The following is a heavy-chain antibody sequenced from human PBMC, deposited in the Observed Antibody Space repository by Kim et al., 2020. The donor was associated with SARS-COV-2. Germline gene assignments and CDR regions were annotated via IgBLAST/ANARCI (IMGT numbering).Heavy chain of an antibody. J-gene: IGHJ4*02. V-gene: IGHV1-69*04. CDR2: IIPILGIA. D-gene: IGHD3-22*01. Sequence: SSVKVSCKASGGTFSSYAISWVRQAPGQGLEWMGRIIPILGIANYAQKFQGRVTITADKSTSTAYMELSSLRSEDTAVYYCARDRLHYYDSSGYYCDYWGQGTLVTVSS. CDR1: GGTFSSYA. CDR3: ARDRLHYYDSSGYYCDY.